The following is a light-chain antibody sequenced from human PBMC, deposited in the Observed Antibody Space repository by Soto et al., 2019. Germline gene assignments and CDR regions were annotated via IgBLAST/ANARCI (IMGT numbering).Light chain of an antibody. CDR2: GAS. V-gene: IGKV3-20*01. Sequence: EIVLTQSPGTLSLSPGERATLSCRASQSVSSSYLAWYQQKPGQAPRLLIYGASSRATGIPDRFSGSGSGTDFTLTISRLEPEDFAVYYWQQYGSSARGFTFCPGTKVDIK. J-gene: IGKJ3*01. CDR3: QQYGSSARGFT. CDR1: QSVSSSY.